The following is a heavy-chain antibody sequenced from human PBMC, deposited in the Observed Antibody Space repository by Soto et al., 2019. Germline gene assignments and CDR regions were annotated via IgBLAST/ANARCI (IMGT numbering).Heavy chain of an antibody. J-gene: IGHJ3*02. V-gene: IGHV1-2*02. D-gene: IGHD3-3*01. CDR1: GYPVTAYY. CDR2: INPATGAA. Sequence: QLHLVHSGAVVKKPGASVTVSCSASGYPVTAYYMHWVRQAPGRGLEWMGGINPATGAAKYTQTSRGGLTLPGDPPPSKVLRERGGLTSGDPASFSWGGGGGVGVAGSAAFDMWGQGTLVTVSS. CDR3: GGGGGVGVAGSAAFDM.